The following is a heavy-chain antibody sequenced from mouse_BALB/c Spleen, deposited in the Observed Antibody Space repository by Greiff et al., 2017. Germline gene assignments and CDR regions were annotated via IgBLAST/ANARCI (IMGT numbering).Heavy chain of an antibody. Sequence: EVQLVESGGGLVQPGGSLKLSCAASGFTFSSYTMSWVRQTPEKRLEWVAYISNGGGSTYYPDTVKGRFTISRDNAKNTLYLQMSSLKSEDTAMYYCARHNYYRYDGLYAMDYWGQGTSVTVSS. CDR2: ISNGGGST. CDR3: ARHNYYRYDGLYAMDY. CDR1: GFTFSSYT. J-gene: IGHJ4*01. D-gene: IGHD2-14*01. V-gene: IGHV5-12-2*01.